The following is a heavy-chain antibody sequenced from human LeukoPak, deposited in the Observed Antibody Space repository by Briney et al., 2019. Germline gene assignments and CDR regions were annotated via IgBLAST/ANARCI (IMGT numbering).Heavy chain of an antibody. V-gene: IGHV4-61*02. CDR3: AKAGFDIRTDDYAIDY. CDR1: GNSISSGDNY. D-gene: IGHD3-9*01. CDR2: IYTSGST. Sequence: SETLSLTCTVSGNSISSGDNYWSWIRQPAGKGLEWIGRIYTSGSTNYNPSLKSRVTISGDTSKNQFSLRLSSVTAADTAVYYCAKAGFDIRTDDYAIDYWGQGTLVIVSS. J-gene: IGHJ4*02.